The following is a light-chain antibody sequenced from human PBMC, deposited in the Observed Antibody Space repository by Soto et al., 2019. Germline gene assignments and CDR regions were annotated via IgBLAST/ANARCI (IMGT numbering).Light chain of an antibody. CDR1: SSDVGGYNY. J-gene: IGLJ1*01. Sequence: QSVLTQPASVSRSPGQSITISCTGTSSDVGGYNYVSWYQQHPGKAPKLMIYDVSNRPSGVSNRFSGSKSGNTASLTISGLQAEDEADYYCSSYTSSSTLLFGTGTKLTVL. V-gene: IGLV2-14*01. CDR3: SSYTSSSTLL. CDR2: DVS.